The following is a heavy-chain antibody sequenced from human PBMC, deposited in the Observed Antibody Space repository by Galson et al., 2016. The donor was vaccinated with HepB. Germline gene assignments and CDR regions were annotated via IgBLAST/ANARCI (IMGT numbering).Heavy chain of an antibody. V-gene: IGHV1-2*02. D-gene: IGHD6-25*01. Sequence: SVKVSCKASGYTLTTYYVHWVRQAPGRGLEWMGWINPNSGGTNYVQKFRGRFTMTRDTSINTAYMGLSGLRADDTAVYYCARLARVAAFYYYGMDVWGQGTTVTVSS. CDR3: ARLARVAAFYYYGMDV. CDR1: GYTLTTYY. J-gene: IGHJ6*02. CDR2: INPNSGGT.